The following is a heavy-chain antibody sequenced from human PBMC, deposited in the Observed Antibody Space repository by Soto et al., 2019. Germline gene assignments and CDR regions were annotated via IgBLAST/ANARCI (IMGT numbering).Heavy chain of an antibody. CDR1: GGSFSGYY. V-gene: IGHV4-34*01. J-gene: IGHJ6*02. CDR3: ARGGGRSACSGYGCYYYYGMDV. CDR2: INHSGST. D-gene: IGHD5-12*01. Sequence: NPSETLSLTCAVYGGSFSGYYWSWIRQPPGKGLEWIGEINHSGSTNYNPSLKSRVTISVDTSKNQFSLKLSSVTAADTAVYYCARGGGRSACSGYGCYYYYGMDVWGQGTTVTVSS.